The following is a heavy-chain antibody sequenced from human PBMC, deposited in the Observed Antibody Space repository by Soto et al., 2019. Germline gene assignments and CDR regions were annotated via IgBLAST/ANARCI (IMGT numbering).Heavy chain of an antibody. CDR3: ARVEYYGSIYYYYGMDV. Sequence: SETLSLTCTVSGGSVSSGSYYWSWIRQPPGKGLEWIGYIYYSGSTNYNPSLKSRVTISVDTSKNQFSLKLSSVTAADTAVYYCARVEYYGSIYYYYGMDVWGQGTTVTVSS. V-gene: IGHV4-61*01. D-gene: IGHD3-10*01. CDR1: GGSVSSGSYY. CDR2: IYYSGST. J-gene: IGHJ6*02.